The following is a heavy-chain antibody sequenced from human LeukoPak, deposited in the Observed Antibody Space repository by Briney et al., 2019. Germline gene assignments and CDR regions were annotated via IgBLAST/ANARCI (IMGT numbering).Heavy chain of an antibody. CDR2: IYPGDSDT. CDR3: ARRSNNWFDP. CDR1: GYIFTSYW. Sequence: PGESPHITCKGSGYIFTSYWVGWVRQLPGKGLEWMGIIYPGDSDTKYSPSFQGQVTISADKSISTAYLQWSSLKASDTAMYYCARRSNNWFDPWGQGTRVTVSS. J-gene: IGHJ5*02. V-gene: IGHV5-51*01.